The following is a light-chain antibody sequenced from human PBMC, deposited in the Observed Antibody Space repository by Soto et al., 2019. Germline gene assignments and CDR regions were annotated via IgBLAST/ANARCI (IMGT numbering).Light chain of an antibody. J-gene: IGLJ1*01. CDR3: SSYTSSSSYV. CDR1: SSDVGAYNS. Sequence: QSVLTQPASVSGSPGQSIAISCTGTSSDVGAYNSVSWYQQYPGKAPKLMIHDVSNRPSGVSDRFSGSKSGNTASLTISVLQAEDEADYYCSSYTSSSSYVFGSGTKVTV. CDR2: DVS. V-gene: IGLV2-14*01.